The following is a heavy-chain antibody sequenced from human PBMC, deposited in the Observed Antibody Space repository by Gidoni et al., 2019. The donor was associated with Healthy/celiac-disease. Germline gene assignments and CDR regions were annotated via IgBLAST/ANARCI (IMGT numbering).Heavy chain of an antibody. D-gene: IGHD4-17*01. CDR3: ASGATVTTGYYYYMDV. CDR1: GVTFSSYA. CDR2: IIPIFGTA. J-gene: IGHJ6*03. Sequence: VQLVQSGAEVKKPGSSVKVSCKASGVTFSSYAISWVRQAPGQGLEWMGGIIPIFGTANYAQKFQGRVTITADESTSTAYMELSSLRSEDTAVYYCASGATVTTGYYYYMDVWGKGTTVTVSS. V-gene: IGHV1-69*01.